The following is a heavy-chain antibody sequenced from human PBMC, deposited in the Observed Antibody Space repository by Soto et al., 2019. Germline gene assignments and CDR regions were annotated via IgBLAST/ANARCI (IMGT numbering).Heavy chain of an antibody. Sequence: QVQLVESGGGVVQPGRSLRLSCAASGFTFSSYAMHWVRQAPGKGLEWVAVISYDGSNKYYADSVKGRFTISRDNSKNTLYLQMNSLRAEDTAVYYCARGGWALELQAAFDIWGQGTMVTVSS. V-gene: IGHV3-30-3*01. J-gene: IGHJ3*02. CDR3: ARGGWALELQAAFDI. CDR2: ISYDGSNK. CDR1: GFTFSSYA. D-gene: IGHD1-7*01.